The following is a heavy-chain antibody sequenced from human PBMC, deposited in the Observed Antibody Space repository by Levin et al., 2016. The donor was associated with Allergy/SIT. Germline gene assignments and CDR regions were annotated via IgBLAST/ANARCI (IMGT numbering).Heavy chain of an antibody. CDR3: ARGRRGDNYYYYYVDV. Sequence: WIRQPPGKGLEWIGCTYNSGTTYYNPSLKSRVTVSVDTSKAQFSLKLNSVTAADTAVYYCARGRRGDNYYYYYVDVWGKGTTVTVSS. J-gene: IGHJ6*03. CDR2: TYNSGTT. V-gene: IGHV4-59*01.